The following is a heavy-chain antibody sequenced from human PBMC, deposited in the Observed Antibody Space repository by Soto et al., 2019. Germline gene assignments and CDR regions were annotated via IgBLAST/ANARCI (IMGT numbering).Heavy chain of an antibody. CDR3: TKAGYCSGGSCHVDLDI. V-gene: IGHV3-23*04. D-gene: IGHD2-15*01. CDR2: ISGSGDNT. J-gene: IGHJ3*02. Sequence: EVQLVESGGGLVQPGGSLRLSCADSGFPFSNYAMSWVRQAPGKGLEWVSSISGSGDNTYYADSVQGRFTISRDNSKNTLYLQMNSLRAEDTAVYYCTKAGYCSGGSCHVDLDIWGQGTMVTVSS. CDR1: GFPFSNYA.